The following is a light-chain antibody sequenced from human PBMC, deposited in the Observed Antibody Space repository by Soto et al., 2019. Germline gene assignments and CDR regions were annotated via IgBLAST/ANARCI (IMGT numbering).Light chain of an antibody. Sequence: DIQMTQSPSSVSASVGDRVTITCRASQAISTWLAWYQQKPGKAPKLLIYAASNLQTGVPSRFSGSRSGTDFTLSISSLQPEDFSTYYCQQADSFPRTFGQGTKVFIK. J-gene: IGKJ1*01. V-gene: IGKV1D-12*01. CDR3: QQADSFPRT. CDR2: AAS. CDR1: QAISTW.